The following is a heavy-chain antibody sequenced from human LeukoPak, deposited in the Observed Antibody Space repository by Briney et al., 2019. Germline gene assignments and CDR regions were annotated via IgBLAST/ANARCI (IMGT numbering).Heavy chain of an antibody. Sequence: SEALSLTCNVTGGSTSNYFWSWIRQPAGKGLEWKGLEWIGRIHTSGTTNYNSSLKSRITMSVDTSKNQFSLILNSVSAADTAIYYCAIESTGSSGRAFDIWGPGTRVTVSS. CDR2: IHTSGTT. D-gene: IGHD6-19*01. V-gene: IGHV4-4*07. J-gene: IGHJ3*02. CDR1: GGSTSNYF. CDR3: AIESTGSSGRAFDI.